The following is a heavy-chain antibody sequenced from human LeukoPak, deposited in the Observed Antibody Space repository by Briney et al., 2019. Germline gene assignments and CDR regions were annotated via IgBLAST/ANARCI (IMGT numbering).Heavy chain of an antibody. V-gene: IGHV3-48*03. Sequence: GGSLRLSCAASGFTFGSYEMNWVRQAPGKGLEWVSYISSSGSTIYYADSVKGRFTISRDNAKNSLYLQMNSLRAEDTAVYYCARASRRYFDWLLVGFDPWGQGTLVTVSS. J-gene: IGHJ5*02. CDR2: ISSSGSTI. D-gene: IGHD3-9*01. CDR3: ARASRRYFDWLLVGFDP. CDR1: GFTFGSYE.